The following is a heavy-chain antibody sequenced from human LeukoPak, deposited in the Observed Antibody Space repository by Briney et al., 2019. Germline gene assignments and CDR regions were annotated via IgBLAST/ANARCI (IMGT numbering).Heavy chain of an antibody. J-gene: IGHJ4*02. D-gene: IGHD3-22*01. V-gene: IGHV3-23*01. Sequence: PGGSLRLSCAASGFTFSTYAMSWVRQAPGKGLEWVSANSGSGDATYYADSVKGRFTISRDKSKNTLYLQMNSLRVEDTALYYCAKSQEDDSSGYHYSDFDYWGQGTLVIVSS. CDR1: GFTFSTYA. CDR3: AKSQEDDSSGYHYSDFDY. CDR2: NSGSGDAT.